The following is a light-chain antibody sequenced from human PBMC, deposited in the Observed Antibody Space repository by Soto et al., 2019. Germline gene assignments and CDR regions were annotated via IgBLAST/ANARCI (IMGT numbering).Light chain of an antibody. V-gene: IGKV2D-29*02. CDR3: MQSTQLPPT. J-gene: IGKJ5*01. Sequence: VVMTQTPLSLSVPPGHPASISCKSSHFLLPITGETFLFWYLQKPGQSPQLLIYEVSTRLSGVPDRFSGSGSGTDFTLEISRVETDDVAIYSCMQSTQLPPTCGQGTRREIK. CDR2: EVS. CDR1: HFLLPITGETF.